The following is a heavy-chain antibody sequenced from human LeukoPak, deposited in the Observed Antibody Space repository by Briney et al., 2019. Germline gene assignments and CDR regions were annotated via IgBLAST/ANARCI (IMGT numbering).Heavy chain of an antibody. Sequence: SETLSLTCTVSGGSISSYYWSWIRQPAGKGLEWIGRIYTSGSTYYNPSLKSRVTISVDTSKNQFSLKLSSVTAADTAVYYCARGAAAETGAVTFDYWGQGTLVTVSS. V-gene: IGHV4-4*07. CDR3: ARGAAAETGAVTFDY. J-gene: IGHJ4*02. CDR2: IYTSGST. CDR1: GGSISSYY. D-gene: IGHD6-13*01.